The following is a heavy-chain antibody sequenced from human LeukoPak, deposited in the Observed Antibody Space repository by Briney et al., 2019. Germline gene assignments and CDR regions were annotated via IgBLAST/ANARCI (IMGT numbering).Heavy chain of an antibody. V-gene: IGHV3-21*01. CDR1: GFTFSSFE. Sequence: GGSLRLSCAASGFTFSSFEMNWVRQAPGKGLEWVSSISSSSSYIYYADSVKGRFTISRDNAKNSLYLQMNSLRAEDTAVYYCARQGENGAHYYYYYMDVWGKGTTVTVSS. J-gene: IGHJ6*03. CDR3: ARQGENGAHYYYYYMDV. CDR2: ISSSSSYI. D-gene: IGHD4-17*01.